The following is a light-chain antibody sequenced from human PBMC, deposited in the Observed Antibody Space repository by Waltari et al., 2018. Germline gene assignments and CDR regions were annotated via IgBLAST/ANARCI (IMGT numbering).Light chain of an antibody. CDR2: KDS. V-gene: IGLV3-27*01. Sequence: SYELTQPSSVSVSPGQTARTTCSGDVLAKRYTRWFQQKPGQAPGLVIYKDSERPSGIPELFSGSSSGTTVTLTISWAQVEDEADYYCYSVDDNKRVFGGGTKLTVL. J-gene: IGLJ2*01. CDR3: YSVDDNKRV. CDR1: VLAKRY.